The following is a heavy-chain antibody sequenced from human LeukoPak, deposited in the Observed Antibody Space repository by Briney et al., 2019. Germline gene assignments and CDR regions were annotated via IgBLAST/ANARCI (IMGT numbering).Heavy chain of an antibody. D-gene: IGHD3-9*01. CDR1: GFNFNNYN. Sequence: GGSLRLSCAASGFNFNNYNMNWVRQAPGKGLEWVSYITLSSSTTYYADSVKGRFTISRDNAKKSLYLQMNRLRAEDTAVYFCARADTSDILTGYSDYWGQGTLVTVSS. V-gene: IGHV3-48*01. CDR2: ITLSSSTT. J-gene: IGHJ4*02. CDR3: ARADTSDILTGYSDY.